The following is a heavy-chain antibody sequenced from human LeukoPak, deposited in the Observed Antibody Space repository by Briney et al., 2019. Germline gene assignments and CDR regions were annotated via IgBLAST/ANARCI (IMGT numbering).Heavy chain of an antibody. J-gene: IGHJ3*02. V-gene: IGHV3-73*01. CDR3: TRYDQLPRGYAFDI. CDR2: IRSKANSYAT. D-gene: IGHD2-2*01. CDR1: WLTFSGSA. Sequence: AGGSLRLSCAASWLTFSGSAMHWVRQASGKGLEWVGRIRSKANSYATAYAASVKGRFTISRDDSKNTAYLQMNSLKTEDTAVYYCTRYDQLPRGYAFDIWGQGTMVTVSS.